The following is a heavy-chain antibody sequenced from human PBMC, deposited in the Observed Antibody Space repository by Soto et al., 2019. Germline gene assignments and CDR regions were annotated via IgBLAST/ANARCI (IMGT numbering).Heavy chain of an antibody. J-gene: IGHJ4*02. CDR2: ISSSSSYI. D-gene: IGHD6-13*01. V-gene: IGHV3-21*01. Sequence: EVQLVESGGGLVKPGGSLRLSCAASGFTFSSYSMNWVRQAPGKGLEWVSSISSSSSYIYYADSVKGRFPISRENAHNSLYLQMNSLSAEATAVYYCARDGIAPAGTLGYWGQGTLVTLSS. CDR3: ARDGIAPAGTLGY. CDR1: GFTFSSYS.